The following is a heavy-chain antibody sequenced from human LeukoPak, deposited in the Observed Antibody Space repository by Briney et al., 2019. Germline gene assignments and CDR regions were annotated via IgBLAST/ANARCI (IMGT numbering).Heavy chain of an antibody. CDR1: GDSISSYY. CDR2: IHYTGST. D-gene: IGHD6-25*01. J-gene: IGHJ1*01. Sequence: KTSETLSLTCTVSGDSISSYYWSWIRQSPEKGLEWIGYIHYTGSTYYNPSLRSRVTISVDTSKNQFSLRLISVTAADTAMYYCVRSRGNLYFQHWGQGTLVTVSS. V-gene: IGHV4-59*01. CDR3: VRSRGNLYFQH.